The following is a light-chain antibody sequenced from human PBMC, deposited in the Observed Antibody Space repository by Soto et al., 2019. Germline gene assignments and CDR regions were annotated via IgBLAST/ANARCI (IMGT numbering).Light chain of an antibody. V-gene: IGKV1-5*03. Sequence: IQMTQSPSTLSGSVGDRVTITCRASQTISSWLAWYQQKPGKAPKLLIYKASTLKSGVPSRFSGSGSGTEFTLTISSLQPDDFATYFCQHYISYSEAFGQGTKV. CDR3: QHYISYSEA. CDR1: QTISSW. J-gene: IGKJ1*01. CDR2: KAS.